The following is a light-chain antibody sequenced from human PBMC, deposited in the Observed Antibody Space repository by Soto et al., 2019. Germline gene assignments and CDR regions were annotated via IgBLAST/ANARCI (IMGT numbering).Light chain of an antibody. CDR1: SSDIGGYNF. V-gene: IGLV2-14*01. CDR2: EVT. J-gene: IGLJ1*01. Sequence: QSVLTQPASVSGSPGQSITISCTGTSSDIGGYNFVSWYQHHPGEAPKLMIFEVTKRPSGISNRFSGSKSGSTASLTISGLQPDDEADYFCCSYANSNTYVFGTGTKLTV. CDR3: CSYANSNTYV.